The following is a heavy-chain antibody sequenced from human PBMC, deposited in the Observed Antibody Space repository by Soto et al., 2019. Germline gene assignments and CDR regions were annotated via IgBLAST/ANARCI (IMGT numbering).Heavy chain of an antibody. CDR1: GGTFSSYT. V-gene: IGHV1-69*02. CDR2: IIPILGIA. CDR3: AGRDCGGGSCYSNYYMDV. Sequence: QVQLVQSGAEVQQPGSSVKVSCKASGGTFSSYTLSWVRQAPGQGLEWMGRIIPILGIANYAQKFQGRVTITGDKSTSTAYMELSSLRSEDTAVYYCAGRDCGGGSCYSNYYMDVWGKGTTVTVSS. D-gene: IGHD2-15*01. J-gene: IGHJ6*03.